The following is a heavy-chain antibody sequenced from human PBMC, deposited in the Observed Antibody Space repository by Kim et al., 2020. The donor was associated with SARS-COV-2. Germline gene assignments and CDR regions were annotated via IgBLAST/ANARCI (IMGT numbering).Heavy chain of an antibody. CDR1: GFTFDDYA. Sequence: GGSLRLSCAASGFTFDDYAMHWVRQAPGKGLEWVSGISWNSGSIGYADSVKGRFTISRDNAKNSLYLQMNSLRAEDTALYYCAKGGSIAANNLRGSDAFDIWGQGTMVTVSS. D-gene: IGHD6-6*01. CDR2: ISWNSGSI. CDR3: AKGGSIAANNLRGSDAFDI. V-gene: IGHV3-9*01. J-gene: IGHJ3*02.